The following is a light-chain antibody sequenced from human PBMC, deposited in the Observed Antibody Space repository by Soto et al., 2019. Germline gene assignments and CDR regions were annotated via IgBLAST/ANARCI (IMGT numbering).Light chain of an antibody. Sequence: EIVMTQSPATLSVSPGERATLSCRASQSVSSNFAWYQQKPGQAPRLLIYGAYTRATGIPARFSGSGSGTEFTLTISSLQSEDFAVYYCQQYNDWPLTFGQGT. CDR1: QSVSSN. V-gene: IGKV3-15*01. CDR3: QQYNDWPLT. CDR2: GAY. J-gene: IGKJ1*01.